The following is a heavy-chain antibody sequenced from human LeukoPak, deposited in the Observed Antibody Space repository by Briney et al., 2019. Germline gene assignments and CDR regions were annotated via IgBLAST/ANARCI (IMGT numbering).Heavy chain of an antibody. CDR2: IKQAGNEK. CDR1: AFTFSDFW. V-gene: IGHV3-7*01. Sequence: GGSLRLSCEASAFTFSDFWISWVRQTPGRGLEWVANIKQAGNEKHYVDSVKGRSTISRDNAKNSLYLQMNSLRVEDTAVYYCAREGREMTGFDYWGEGTLVTVSS. D-gene: IGHD1-14*01. CDR3: AREGREMTGFDY. J-gene: IGHJ4*02.